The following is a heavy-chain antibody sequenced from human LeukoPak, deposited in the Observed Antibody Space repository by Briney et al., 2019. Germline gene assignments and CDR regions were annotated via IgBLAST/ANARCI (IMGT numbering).Heavy chain of an antibody. CDR2: IKEDGSEK. J-gene: IGHJ3*02. CDR1: GITISSYW. V-gene: IGHV3-7*01. CDR3: EAFYYDESGWGDASDM. Sequence: GGSLRLSCAAPGITISSYWMSWVRQAPGKGLEWVANIKEDGSEKYYVDSVKGRFTISRDNAKKSLYLQMNRLRAEDTAVYYCEAFYYDESGWGDASDMWGQGTMVTVSS. D-gene: IGHD3-16*01.